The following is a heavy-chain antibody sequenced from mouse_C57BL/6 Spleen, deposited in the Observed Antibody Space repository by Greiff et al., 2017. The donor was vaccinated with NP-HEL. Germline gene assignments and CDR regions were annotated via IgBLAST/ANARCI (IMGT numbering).Heavy chain of an antibody. CDR1: GYTFTDYN. Sequence: VQLQQSGPELVKPGASVKIPCKASGYTFTDYNMDWVKQSHGKSLEWIGDINPNNGGTIYNQKFKGKATLTVDKSSSTAYMELRSLTSEDTAVYYCARWDYGSSPRYFDVWGTGTTVTVSS. CDR2: INPNNGGT. D-gene: IGHD1-1*01. V-gene: IGHV1-18*01. CDR3: ARWDYGSSPRYFDV. J-gene: IGHJ1*03.